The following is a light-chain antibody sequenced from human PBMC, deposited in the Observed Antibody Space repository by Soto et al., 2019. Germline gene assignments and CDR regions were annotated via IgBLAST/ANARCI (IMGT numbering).Light chain of an antibody. CDR3: QQYQNWPPLT. CDR1: QSISDN. J-gene: IGKJ5*01. CDR2: GAS. Sequence: EIVMTQSPATLSVSPGERATLSCRASQSISDNLAWYQQKPGQAPRLLIYGASTRATGIPARFSGSGSGTEFALTISSLQSEDFAVYYCQQYQNWPPLTFGQGTRLEIK. V-gene: IGKV3-15*01.